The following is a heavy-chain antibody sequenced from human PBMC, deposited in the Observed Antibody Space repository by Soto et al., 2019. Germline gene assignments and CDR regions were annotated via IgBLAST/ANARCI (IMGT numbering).Heavy chain of an antibody. V-gene: IGHV1-69*08. Sequence: QVQLVQSGAEVKKPGSSVKVSCKASGGTFSSYTISWVRQAPGQGLEWMGRIIPILGIANYAQKFQGRVTITADKSTSTAYMELSSLRYEDTAVYYCARDVDTALITGGDYYYGMDVWGQGTTVTVSS. D-gene: IGHD5-18*01. J-gene: IGHJ6*02. CDR2: IIPILGIA. CDR1: GGTFSSYT. CDR3: ARDVDTALITGGDYYYGMDV.